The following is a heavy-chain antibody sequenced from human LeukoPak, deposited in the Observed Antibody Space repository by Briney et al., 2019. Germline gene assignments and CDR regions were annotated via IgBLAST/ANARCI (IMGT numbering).Heavy chain of an antibody. CDR3: ARGRADYDFWSGYYHYMDV. Sequence: PGGSLRLSCAASGFTFSSNWMHWVRQVPGKGLVWVSRIKTDGSSSIYADSVKGRFTISRDNAKNTLYLQMNSLRAEDTAVYYCARGRADYDFWSGYYHYMDVWGKGTTVTVSS. CDR1: GFTFSSNW. V-gene: IGHV3-74*01. CDR2: IKTDGSSS. J-gene: IGHJ6*03. D-gene: IGHD3-3*01.